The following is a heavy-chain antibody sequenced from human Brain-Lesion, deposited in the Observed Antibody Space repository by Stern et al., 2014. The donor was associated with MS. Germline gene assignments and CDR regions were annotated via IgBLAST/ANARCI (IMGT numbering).Heavy chain of an antibody. CDR2: IYYSGFT. J-gene: IGHJ4*02. CDR1: GGSISSSTYY. V-gene: IGHV4-39*01. Sequence: QVQLVESGPGLVKPSETLSLTCTVSGGSISSSTYYWAWIRPPPGKGLEWIGNIYYSGFTYYTPSLKSPVTISVDMSKNQFSLKLSSVTAADTAIYYCARHDSVPRPSQLYSARDRGPGYFDYWGQGTLVTVSS. D-gene: IGHD1-26*01. CDR3: ARHDSVPRPSQLYSARDRGPGYFDY.